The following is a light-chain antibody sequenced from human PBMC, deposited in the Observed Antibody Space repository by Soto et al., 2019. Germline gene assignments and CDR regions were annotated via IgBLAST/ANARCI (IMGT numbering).Light chain of an antibody. V-gene: IGKV3-20*01. CDR1: QTISNTY. CDR2: GAS. J-gene: IGKJ3*01. Sequence: EIVLTQSPGTLSLSPGEGATLSCRASQTISNTYLAWYQQKPGQAPRLLIYGASSRANGIPDRFSGSGSWTDFTLTISGLEPEDCAVYYCQSYGRTVFTFGPGTKVDIK. CDR3: QSYGRTVFT.